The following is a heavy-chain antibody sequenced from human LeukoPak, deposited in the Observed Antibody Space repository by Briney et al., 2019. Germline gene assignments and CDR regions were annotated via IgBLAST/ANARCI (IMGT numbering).Heavy chain of an antibody. CDR3: ARYSGSYYYPPAWDL. J-gene: IGHJ4*02. Sequence: PGGSLRLSCAASGFTFSSYGMHWVRQAPGKGLEWVAVISYDGSNKYYADYVKGRFTISRDNSKNTLYLQMDSLRADDTAVYYCARYSGSYYYPPAWDLWGQGTLVTVSS. CDR2: ISYDGSNK. D-gene: IGHD1-26*01. V-gene: IGHV3-30*03. CDR1: GFTFSSYG.